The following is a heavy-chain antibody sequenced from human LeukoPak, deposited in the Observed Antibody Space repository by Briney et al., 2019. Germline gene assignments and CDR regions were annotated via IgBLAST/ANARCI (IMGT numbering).Heavy chain of an antibody. Sequence: PGGSLRLSCAASGFTFSSYSMNWVRQAPGKGLEWVSSISSSSSYIYYADSVKGRFTISRDNAKNSLYLQMNSLRAEDTAVYYCAREVQVGATNYFDYWGQGTLVTVSS. CDR1: GFTFSSYS. D-gene: IGHD1-26*01. CDR3: AREVQVGATNYFDY. CDR2: ISSSSSYI. V-gene: IGHV3-21*04. J-gene: IGHJ4*02.